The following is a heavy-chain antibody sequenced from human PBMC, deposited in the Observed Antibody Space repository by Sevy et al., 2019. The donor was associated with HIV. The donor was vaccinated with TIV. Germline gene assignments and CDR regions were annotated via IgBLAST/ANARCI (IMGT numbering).Heavy chain of an antibody. Sequence: ASVKVSCKASGYTFTGYYMHWVRQAPGLGLEWMGWINPNSGGTKYAQKFQVRDTMTRDTSISTAYMELSRLKSDDTAVYYCTRRPAAFSRSDLAYWGQGTLVTVSS. V-gene: IGHV1-2*02. J-gene: IGHJ4*02. D-gene: IGHD2-15*01. CDR3: TRRPAAFSRSDLAY. CDR2: INPNSGGT. CDR1: GYTFTGYY.